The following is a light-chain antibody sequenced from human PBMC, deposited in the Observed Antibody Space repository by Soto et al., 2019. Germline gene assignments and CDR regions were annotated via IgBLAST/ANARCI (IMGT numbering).Light chain of an antibody. Sequence: MQMTQSPSTGSSYVGDSVTITCRASQSITTWLAWYQQKPGEAPKLLIYDASSLESGVPSRFSGSGSQTEFTLTLSRLEPDDFATYFCHSRAFGQGTRLEIK. J-gene: IGKJ5*01. CDR3: HSRA. CDR1: QSITTW. V-gene: IGKV1-5*01. CDR2: DAS.